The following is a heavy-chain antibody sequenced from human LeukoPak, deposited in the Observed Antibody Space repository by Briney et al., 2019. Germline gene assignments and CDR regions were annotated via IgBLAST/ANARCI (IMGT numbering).Heavy chain of an antibody. CDR2: IIPIFGTA. Sequence: SSVKVSCKASGGTFSRYAISWVRQAPGQGLEWMGGIIPIFGTANYAQKFQGRVTITADESTSTAYMELSSLRSEDTAVYYCAREGYTYSGEEYYFDYWGQGTLVTVSS. J-gene: IGHJ4*02. CDR1: GGTFSRYA. CDR3: AREGYTYSGEEYYFDY. V-gene: IGHV1-69*13. D-gene: IGHD5-18*01.